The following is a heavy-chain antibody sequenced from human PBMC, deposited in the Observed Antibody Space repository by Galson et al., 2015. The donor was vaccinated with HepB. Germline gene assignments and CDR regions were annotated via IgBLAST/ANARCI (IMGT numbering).Heavy chain of an antibody. D-gene: IGHD3-10*01. V-gene: IGHV3-23*01. J-gene: IGHJ3*01. CDR2: ISGSGGST. Sequence: SLRLSCAASRFTFSTYAMSWVRQAPWKGLEWVSAISGSGGSTYYADSVKGRFTISRDNSKNTLYLQMNNLRAEDTAVYYCAKDHYYYGSGSYDYWGQGTKVIVSS. CDR3: AKDHYYYGSGSYDY. CDR1: RFTFSTYA.